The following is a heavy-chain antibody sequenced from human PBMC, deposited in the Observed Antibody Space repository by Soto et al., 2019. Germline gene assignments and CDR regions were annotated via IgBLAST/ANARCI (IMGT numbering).Heavy chain of an antibody. CDR2: ISRSGTT. D-gene: IGHD3-10*01. Sequence: QVQLQQWGAGLLKPSETLSLSCAVYGGYFNDNYYTWFRQPPGKGLEWIGEISRSGTTKYIPSLKSRDSISFDTSKTQVSLKVASATAADTAVYYCATTLWFGTEVELWGQGALDTVSS. V-gene: IGHV4-34*01. J-gene: IGHJ5*02. CDR3: ATTLWFGTEVEL. CDR1: GGYFNDNY.